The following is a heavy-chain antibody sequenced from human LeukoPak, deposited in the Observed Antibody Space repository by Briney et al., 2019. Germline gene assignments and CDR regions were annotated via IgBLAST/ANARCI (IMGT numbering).Heavy chain of an antibody. Sequence: SVKVSCKASGGTFSSYAISWVRQAPGQGLEWMGGIIPIFGTANYAQKFQGRVTITADESTSTAYMELSSLRSEDTAVYYCARGGYSGSYYNYYYYMDVWGKGTTVTVS. V-gene: IGHV1-69*13. CDR3: ARGGYSGSYYNYYYYMDV. D-gene: IGHD1-26*01. CDR1: GGTFSSYA. J-gene: IGHJ6*03. CDR2: IIPIFGTA.